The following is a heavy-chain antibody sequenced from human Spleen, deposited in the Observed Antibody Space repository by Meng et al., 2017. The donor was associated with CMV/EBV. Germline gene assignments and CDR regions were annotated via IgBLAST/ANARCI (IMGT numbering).Heavy chain of an antibody. CDR2: IYYSGST. Sequence: SETLSLTCSVSGGSISSSSYYWGWIRQPPGKGLEWIGSIYYSGSTYYNPSLKSRVTISGDTSKNQLSLKLSSVTAADTAVDYCARVVPAAIVYYFDYWGQGTLVTVSS. CDR1: GGSISSSSYY. CDR3: ARVVPAAIVYYFDY. J-gene: IGHJ4*02. V-gene: IGHV4-39*07. D-gene: IGHD2-2*02.